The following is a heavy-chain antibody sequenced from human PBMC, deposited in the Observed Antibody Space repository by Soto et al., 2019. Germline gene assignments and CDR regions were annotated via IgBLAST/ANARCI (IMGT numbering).Heavy chain of an antibody. CDR2: IYYSGST. CDR1: GGSISSGGYY. D-gene: IGHD3-9*01. V-gene: IGHV4-30-4*01. J-gene: IGHJ6*02. Sequence: SETLSLTCTVSGGSISSGGYYWSWIRQPPGKGLEWIGYIYYSGSTYYNPSLKSRVTISVDTSKNQFSLKLSSVTAADTAVYYCARDRYYDILTGYKSYYYGMDVWGQGTTVTVSS. CDR3: ARDRYYDILTGYKSYYYGMDV.